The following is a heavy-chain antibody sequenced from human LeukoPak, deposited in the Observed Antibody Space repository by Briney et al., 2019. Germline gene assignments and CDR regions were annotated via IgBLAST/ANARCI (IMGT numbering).Heavy chain of an antibody. CDR3: ASPAKSYSSGWYYFDY. V-gene: IGHV3-30-3*01. CDR2: ISYDGSNK. CDR1: GFTFSSYA. Sequence: PGRSLRLSCAASGFTFSSYAMHWVRQAPGKGLEWVAVISYDGSNKYYADSVKGRFTISRDNSKNTLYLQMNSLRAEDTAVYYCASPAKSYSSGWYYFDYWGQGTLVTVSS. D-gene: IGHD6-19*01. J-gene: IGHJ4*02.